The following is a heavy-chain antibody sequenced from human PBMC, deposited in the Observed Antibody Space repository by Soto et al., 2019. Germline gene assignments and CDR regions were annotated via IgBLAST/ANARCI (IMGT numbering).Heavy chain of an antibody. CDR1: GFTFSSYA. Sequence: EVQLLESGGGLVQPGGSLRLSCAASGFTFSSYAMSWVRQAPGKGLEWVSALSGSGGSPYYADSVKGRFTISRDNSKNPLYLEMHSLRAEDGAVYYCSRVHSSSLDYWGQGTLVTVSS. CDR2: LSGSGGSP. D-gene: IGHD6-13*01. V-gene: IGHV3-23*01. CDR3: SRVHSSSLDY. J-gene: IGHJ4*02.